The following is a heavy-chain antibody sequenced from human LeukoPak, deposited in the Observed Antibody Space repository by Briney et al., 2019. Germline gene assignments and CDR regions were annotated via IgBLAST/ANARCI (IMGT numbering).Heavy chain of an antibody. CDR3: AREGSYYYGMDV. CDR1: GGTFSSYA. D-gene: IGHD3-10*01. V-gene: IGHV1-69*04. J-gene: IGHJ6*02. CDR2: IIPILGIA. Sequence: GASVKVSCKASGGTFSSYAISWVRQAPGQGLEWMGRIIPILGIANYAQKLQGRVTMTTDTSTSTAYMELRSLRSDDTAVYYCAREGSYYYGMDVWGQGTTVTVSS.